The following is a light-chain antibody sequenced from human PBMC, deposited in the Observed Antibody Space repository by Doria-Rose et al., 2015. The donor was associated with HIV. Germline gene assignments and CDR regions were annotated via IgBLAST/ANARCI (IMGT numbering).Light chain of an antibody. CDR1: SSNIGNNY. CDR3: GTWDSSLSVV. J-gene: IGLJ2*01. CDR2: DNN. V-gene: IGLV1-51*01. Sequence: TQPPSVSAAPGQKVTISCSGSSSNIGNNYVSWYQQLPGTAPKLLIYDNNKRPSGIPDRFSGSKSGTSATLGITGLQTGDEADYYCGTWDSSLSVVFGGGTKLTVL.